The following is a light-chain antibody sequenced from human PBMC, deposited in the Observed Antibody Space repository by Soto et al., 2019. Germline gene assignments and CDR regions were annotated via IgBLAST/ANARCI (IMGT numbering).Light chain of an antibody. CDR3: QSYDSSLTVV. Sequence: QSVLTQPPSVSGAPGQRVTISCTGSNSNIGAGYDVQWYQQLPGTAPKLLIQGNTNRPSGVPDRFSASKSGTSASLDITGLQAEDEAEYFCQSYDSSLTVVFGGGTKLTVL. CDR1: NSNIGAGYD. J-gene: IGLJ2*01. CDR2: GNT. V-gene: IGLV1-40*01.